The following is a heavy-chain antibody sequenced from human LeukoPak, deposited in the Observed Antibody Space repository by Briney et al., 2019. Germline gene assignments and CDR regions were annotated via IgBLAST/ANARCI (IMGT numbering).Heavy chain of an antibody. V-gene: IGHV3-7*01. CDR3: ARDLTYDSSGYHTAPFDY. J-gene: IGHJ4*02. Sequence: PGGSLRLSCAASGFTFSSYWMSWVRQAPGKGLEWVANIKQDGSEKYYVDSVKGPFTISRDNAKNSLYLQMNSLRAEDTAVYYCARDLTYDSSGYHTAPFDYWGQGTLVTVSS. CDR1: GFTFSSYW. D-gene: IGHD3-22*01. CDR2: IKQDGSEK.